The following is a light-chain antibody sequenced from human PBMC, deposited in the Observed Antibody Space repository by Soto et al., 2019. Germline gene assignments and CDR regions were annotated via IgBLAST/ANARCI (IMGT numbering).Light chain of an antibody. CDR1: SSDVGKYD. CDR2: SNN. J-gene: IGLJ1*01. Sequence: QSALTQPPSASGSPGQSVTISCTGTSSDVGKYDYVSWYQQLPGTAPKLLIYSNNQRPSGVPDRFSGSKSGTSASLAISGLQSEDEADYYCAAWDDSLNGRYVFGTGTKVTVL. CDR3: AAWDDSLNGRYV. V-gene: IGLV1-44*01.